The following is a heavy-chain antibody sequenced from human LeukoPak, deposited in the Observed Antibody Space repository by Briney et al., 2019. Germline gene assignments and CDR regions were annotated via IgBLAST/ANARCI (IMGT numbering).Heavy chain of an antibody. CDR2: IYYSGST. CDR1: GGSINNYY. CDR3: ARAGYCSTTSCYVLDYYYMDV. V-gene: IGHV4-59*01. D-gene: IGHD2-2*01. J-gene: IGHJ6*03. Sequence: SETLSLTCSVSGGSINNYYWSWIRQPPGKGLEWIGYIYYSGSTSYNPSLKSRVTISVDTSKNHFSLKLSSVTAADTAVYYCARAGYCSTTSCYVLDYYYMDVWGKGTTVTVSS.